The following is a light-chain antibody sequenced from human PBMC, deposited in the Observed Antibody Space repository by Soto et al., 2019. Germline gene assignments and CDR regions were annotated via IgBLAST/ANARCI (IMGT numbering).Light chain of an antibody. CDR2: EAS. CDR1: QDISNY. CDR3: QQYDIPPL. V-gene: IGKV1-33*01. J-gene: IGKJ3*01. Sequence: DIQMTQSPSSLSASVGDRVTITCQASQDISNYLNWYQQKPGKAPKLLIYEASNLETGVPSRFSGSASVEDCTFTISSLQHEDIATYYCQQYDIPPLFDAGTKVDIK.